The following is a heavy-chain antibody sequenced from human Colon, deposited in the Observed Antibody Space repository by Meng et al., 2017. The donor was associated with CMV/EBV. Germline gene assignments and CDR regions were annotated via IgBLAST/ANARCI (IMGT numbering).Heavy chain of an antibody. CDR2: VYPGDSDT. CDR1: GYNFTNFW. D-gene: IGHD2-8*01. V-gene: IGHV5-51*01. J-gene: IGHJ4*02. Sequence: GESLKISCKDSGYNFTNFWIGWVRQMPGKGLEWMGIVYPGDSDTRYSPSFQGHVTISVDKSISTAYLQWSSLKASDTALYYCARLFTNYPENDYWGQGTLVTVSS. CDR3: ARLFTNYPENDY.